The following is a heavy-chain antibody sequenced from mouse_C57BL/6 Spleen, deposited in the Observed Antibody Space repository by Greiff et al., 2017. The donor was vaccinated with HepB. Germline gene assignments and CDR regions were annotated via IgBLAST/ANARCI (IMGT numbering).Heavy chain of an antibody. CDR1: GYTFTSYW. CDR2: IDTSDSET. CDR3: ARSDYGSSLDAWFAY. V-gene: IGHV1-52*01. J-gene: IGHJ3*01. D-gene: IGHD1-1*01. Sequence: VQLQQSGAELVRPGSSVKLSCKASGYTFTSYWMHWVKQRPIQGLEWIGNIDTSDSETHYNQKFKDKATLTVDKSSSTAYMTLSSLTSEDSAVYYCARSDYGSSLDAWFAYWRQGTLVTVSA.